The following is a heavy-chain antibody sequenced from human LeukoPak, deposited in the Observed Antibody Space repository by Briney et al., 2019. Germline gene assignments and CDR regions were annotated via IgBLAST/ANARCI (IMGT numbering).Heavy chain of an antibody. Sequence: QPGGSLRLSCAASGFTFIRYAMSWARQAPGKGLEWVSLISNSDGSTYYADSVKGRFTISRDNPKSTLYLRMSSLRAEDTAVYYCAKGVKFGESNFDYWGQGTLVTVSS. CDR2: ISNSDGST. V-gene: IGHV3-23*01. CDR3: AKGVKFGESNFDY. CDR1: GFTFIRYA. J-gene: IGHJ4*02. D-gene: IGHD3-10*01.